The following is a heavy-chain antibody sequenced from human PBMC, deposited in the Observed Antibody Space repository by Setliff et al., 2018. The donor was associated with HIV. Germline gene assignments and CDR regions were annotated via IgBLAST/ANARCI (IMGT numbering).Heavy chain of an antibody. CDR3: AREDGEYTSSPRWFDP. V-gene: IGHV4-34*01. J-gene: IGHJ5*02. CDR1: GGSFSGYY. D-gene: IGHD6-13*01. CDR2: INHSGST. Sequence: KPSETLSLTCAVYGGSFSGYYWSWIRQPPGKGLEWIGEINHSGSTNYNPSLKSRVSISLDTSKKQVSLKLNSVTAADTAVYYCAREDGEYTSSPRWFDPWGQGTQVTVSS.